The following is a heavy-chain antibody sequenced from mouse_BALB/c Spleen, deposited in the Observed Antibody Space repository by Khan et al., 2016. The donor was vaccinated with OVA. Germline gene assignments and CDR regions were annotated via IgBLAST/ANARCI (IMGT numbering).Heavy chain of an antibody. CDR2: ISSTGST. CDR3: AGSLYYSDYYAMDY. Sequence: EVQLQESGPGLVKPSQSLSLTCTVTGYSITSDYAWNWIRQFPGNKLEWMGYISSTGSTSYNPSLKSRISITRDPSKHQFFLHLSSVTTEDTATYYCAGSLYYSDYYAMDYWGQGTSVTVSS. V-gene: IGHV3-2*02. J-gene: IGHJ4*01. CDR1: GYSITSDYA. D-gene: IGHD2-13*01.